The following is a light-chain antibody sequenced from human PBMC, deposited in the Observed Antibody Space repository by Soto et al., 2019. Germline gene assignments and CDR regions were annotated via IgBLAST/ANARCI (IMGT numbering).Light chain of an antibody. V-gene: IGKV3-20*01. CDR2: GAS. J-gene: IGKJ5*01. CDR3: QQYGSSPPRT. Sequence: EIVVTQSPGTLSLSPGERATLSCRASQRVSSSYLAWYQQKPGQAPRLLIYGASSRATGIPDRFSGSGSGTDFTLTISRLEPEDFAVYYCQQYGSSPPRTSGQGARPEI. CDR1: QRVSSSY.